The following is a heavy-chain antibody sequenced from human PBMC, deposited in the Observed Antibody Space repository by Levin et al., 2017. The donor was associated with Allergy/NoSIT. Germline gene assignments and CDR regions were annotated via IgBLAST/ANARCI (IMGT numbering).Heavy chain of an antibody. Sequence: QSQTLSLPCAISGDSVSSNRATWNWIRQSPSRGLEWLGRTYYRSKWFNDYAVSVKSRITINPDTSKNQFSLQLNSVTPEDTAVYYCANMDSAYWGQGTLVTVSS. V-gene: IGHV6-1*01. CDR1: GDSVSSNRAT. J-gene: IGHJ4*02. CDR3: ANMDSAY. CDR2: TYYRSKWFN.